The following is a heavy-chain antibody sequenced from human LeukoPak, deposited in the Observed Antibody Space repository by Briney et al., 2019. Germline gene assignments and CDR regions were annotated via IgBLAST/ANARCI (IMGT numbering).Heavy chain of an antibody. CDR2: ISSSSSYI. J-gene: IGHJ4*02. Sequence: GGSLRLSCAASGFTFSSYSMNWVRQAPGKGLEWVSSISSSSSYIYYADSVKGRFTISRDNAKNSLYLQMNSLRAGDTAVYYCAKIHYFGSGSPDYWGQGTLVTVSS. V-gene: IGHV3-21*04. CDR3: AKIHYFGSGSPDY. CDR1: GFTFSSYS. D-gene: IGHD3-10*01.